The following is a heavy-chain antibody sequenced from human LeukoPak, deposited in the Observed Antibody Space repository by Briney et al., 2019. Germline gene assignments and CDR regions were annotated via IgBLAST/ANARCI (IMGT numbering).Heavy chain of an antibody. CDR1: RFTFSDYY. CDR2: ITNSGSTI. D-gene: IGHD6-6*01. CDR3: ARAVYSSSSGGYYYYMDV. V-gene: IGHV3-11*04. J-gene: IGHJ6*03. Sequence: AGGSLRLSCAASRFTFSDYYMSWIRQAPGKGLEWVSYITNSGSTIYYADSVKGRFTISRDNAKNSLYLQMNSLRAEDTAVHYCARAVYSSSSGGYYYYMDVWGKGTTVTVSS.